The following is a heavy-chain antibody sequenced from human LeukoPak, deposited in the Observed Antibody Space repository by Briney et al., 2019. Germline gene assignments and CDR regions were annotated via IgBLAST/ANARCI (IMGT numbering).Heavy chain of an antibody. CDR1: GFTFSDYY. J-gene: IGHJ1*01. D-gene: IGHD5-24*01. CDR2: ISSSGSTI. Sequence: PGGSLRLSCAASGFTFSDYYMSWIRQAPGKGLEWVSYISSSGSTIYYADSVKGRFTISRDNAKNSLYLQMNSLRAEDTAVYYCASSPSSVASPEEMAEQLYSYFQHWGQGTLVTVSS. CDR3: ASSPSSVASPEEMAEQLYSYFQH. V-gene: IGHV3-11*01.